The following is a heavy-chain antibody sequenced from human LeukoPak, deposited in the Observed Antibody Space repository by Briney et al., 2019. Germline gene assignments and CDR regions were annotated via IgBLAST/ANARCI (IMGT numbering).Heavy chain of an antibody. CDR3: ARDGSGSYYFDY. Sequence: PSETLSLTCTVSGDSISGSPYYWAWIRQTPGKGFEWIGSIYHKGNTYYNPSLKSRVTISVDRSKNQFSLKLSSVTAADTAVYYCARDGSGSYYFDYWGQGTLVTVSS. D-gene: IGHD1-26*01. CDR1: GDSISGSPYY. V-gene: IGHV4-39*07. CDR2: IYHKGNT. J-gene: IGHJ4*02.